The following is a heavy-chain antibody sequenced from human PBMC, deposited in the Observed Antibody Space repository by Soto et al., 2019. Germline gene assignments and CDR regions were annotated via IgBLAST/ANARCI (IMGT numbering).Heavy chain of an antibody. V-gene: IGHV3-30-3*01. Sequence: QVQLVESGGGVVQPGRSLRLSCAASGFTFSSYAMHWVRQAPGKGLEWVAVISYDGSNKYYADSVKGRFTISRDNSKNTLYLQMNSLRDEDTAVYYCARDGYDSSGYADYWGQGTLVTVSS. D-gene: IGHD3-22*01. CDR1: GFTFSSYA. CDR2: ISYDGSNK. CDR3: ARDGYDSSGYADY. J-gene: IGHJ4*02.